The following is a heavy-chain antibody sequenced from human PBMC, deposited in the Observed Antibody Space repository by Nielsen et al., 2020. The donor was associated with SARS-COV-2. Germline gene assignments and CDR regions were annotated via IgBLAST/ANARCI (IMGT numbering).Heavy chain of an antibody. CDR2: IKEDGSEK. J-gene: IGHJ6*02. CDR3: ARDSVAATGQIYFYGFDV. V-gene: IGHV3-7*03. Sequence: GVSLKISCAASGFTFSSYWMSWVRQAPGKGLEWVANIKEDGSEKYYVDSVKGRFSISRDNAKNSLYLQMNSLRVEDTAVYYCARDSVAATGQIYFYGFDVWGQGTTVTVSS. CDR1: GFTFSSYW. D-gene: IGHD2-15*01.